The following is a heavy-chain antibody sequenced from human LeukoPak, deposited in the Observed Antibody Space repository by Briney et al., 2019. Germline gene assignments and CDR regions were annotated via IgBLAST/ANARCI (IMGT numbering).Heavy chain of an antibody. CDR2: INQDGSEM. Sequence: GGSLSLSCAASGFTLTNYWMRWVRQAPGKGLEWLANINQDGSEMYYVDSVKGRFTISRDNGKNSLYLQINSLRADDTAVYYCARDPLRYLRVGHYDYWVQGTLLAVSS. D-gene: IGHD3-9*01. CDR3: ARDPLRYLRVGHYDY. CDR1: GFTLTNYW. V-gene: IGHV3-7*01. J-gene: IGHJ4*02.